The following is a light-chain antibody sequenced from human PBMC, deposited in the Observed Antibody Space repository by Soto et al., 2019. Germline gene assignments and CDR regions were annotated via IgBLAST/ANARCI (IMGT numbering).Light chain of an antibody. V-gene: IGKV1-9*01. CDR3: QQLSSYPST. CDR1: QDSTKY. J-gene: IGKJ4*01. Sequence: IQLTQSPSSLSASVGDRVTITCRASQDSTKYLAWYQQKPGKAPNLLIYDASTLHSGVPSRFSGSGSGTDFTLTISGLQHEDFATYYCQQLSSYPSTFGGGTKVEIK. CDR2: DAS.